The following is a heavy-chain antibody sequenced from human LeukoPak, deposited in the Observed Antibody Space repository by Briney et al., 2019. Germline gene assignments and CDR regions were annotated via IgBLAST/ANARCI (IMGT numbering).Heavy chain of an antibody. J-gene: IGHJ6*03. D-gene: IGHD3-16*01. CDR3: ARADYVWGSYYYYMDV. CDR2: IYYSGST. Sequence: SETLSLTCTVSGGSISSYYWSWIRQPPGKGLEWIGCIYYSGSTNYNPSFKSRVTISVDTSKNQFSLKLSSVTAADTAVYYCARADYVWGSYYYYMDVWGKGTTVTVSS. V-gene: IGHV4-59*01. CDR1: GGSISSYY.